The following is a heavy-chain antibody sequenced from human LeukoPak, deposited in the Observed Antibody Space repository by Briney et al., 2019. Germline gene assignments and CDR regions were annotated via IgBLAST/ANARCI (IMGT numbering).Heavy chain of an antibody. J-gene: IGHJ5*02. CDR1: GFTFSSYS. CDR2: INSDGSST. V-gene: IGHV3-74*01. Sequence: PGGSLRLSCAASGFTFSSYSMNWVRQAPGKGLVWVSRINSDGSSTNYADSVKGRFTISRDNAKNTLYLQMNSLRGEDTAVYYCARGGGYGYVTWSQGTLVSVSS. CDR3: ARGGGYGYVT. D-gene: IGHD5-18*01.